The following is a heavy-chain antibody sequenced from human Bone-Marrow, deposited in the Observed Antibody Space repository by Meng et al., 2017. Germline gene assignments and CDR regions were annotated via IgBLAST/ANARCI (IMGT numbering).Heavy chain of an antibody. V-gene: IGHV3-49*03. CDR1: GFTFGDYA. CDR3: TRDVATPPVMD. J-gene: IGHJ4*02. D-gene: IGHD5-12*01. CDR2: IRSKAYGGTT. Sequence: GESLKISCTASGFTFGDYAMSWFRQAPRKGLEWVGFIRSKAYGGTTEYAASVKGRFTISRDDSKSIAYLQMNSLKTEDTAVYYCTRDVATPPVMDWGQGTLVTVSS.